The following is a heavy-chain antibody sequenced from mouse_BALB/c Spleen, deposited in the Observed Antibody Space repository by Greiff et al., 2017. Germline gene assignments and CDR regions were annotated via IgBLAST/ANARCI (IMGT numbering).Heavy chain of an antibody. D-gene: IGHD2-14*01. CDR2: IWAGGST. CDR3: ARYRYDDYYAMDY. Sequence: QVQLQQSGPGLVAPSQSLSITCTVSGFSLTSYGVHWVRQPPGKGLEWLGVIWAGGSTNYNSALMSRLSISKDNSTSQVFLKMNSLQTDDTAMYYCARYRYDDYYAMDYGGQGTSVTVSS. V-gene: IGHV2-9*02. J-gene: IGHJ4*01. CDR1: GFSLTSYG.